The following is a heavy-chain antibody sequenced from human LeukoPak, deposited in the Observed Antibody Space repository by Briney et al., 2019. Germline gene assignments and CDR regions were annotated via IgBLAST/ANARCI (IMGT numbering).Heavy chain of an antibody. D-gene: IGHD5-12*01. CDR3: ARTTEGYAGGPGYSYYYYMDV. CDR1: GGSISSSSYY. V-gene: IGHV4-61*01. CDR2: IHYSGST. Sequence: PSETLSLTCTVSGGSISSSSYYWSWIRQPPGKGLEWIGYIHYSGSTRYNPSLKSRVTISVDTSKNQVSLKLRSVTAADTAVYYCARTTEGYAGGPGYSYYYYMDVWGKGTTVTISS. J-gene: IGHJ6*03.